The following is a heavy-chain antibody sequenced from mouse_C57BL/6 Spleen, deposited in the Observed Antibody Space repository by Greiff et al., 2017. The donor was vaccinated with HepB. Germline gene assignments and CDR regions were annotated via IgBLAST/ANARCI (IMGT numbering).Heavy chain of an antibody. CDR3: ARHEKEYDYDPAWFAY. Sequence: QVQLQQSGAELVKPGASVKLSCKASGYTFTEYTIHWVKQRSGQGLEWIGWVYPGSGSIKYNEKFKDKATLTADKSSSTVYMELSRLTSEDSAVYFCARHEKEYDYDPAWFAYWGQGTLVTVSA. J-gene: IGHJ3*01. D-gene: IGHD2-4*01. CDR2: VYPGSGSI. CDR1: GYTFTEYT. V-gene: IGHV1-62-2*01.